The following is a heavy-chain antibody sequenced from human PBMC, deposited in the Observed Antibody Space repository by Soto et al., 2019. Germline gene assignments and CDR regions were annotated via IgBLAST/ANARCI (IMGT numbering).Heavy chain of an antibody. D-gene: IGHD3-10*01. CDR1: GFTFNSYS. Sequence: PWGSLRLSCTASGFTFNSYSMFWVRQAPGKRREWVSAMGGGGISTYYADSVKGRFTISRDNSKNTLFLQMDSLRADDTAVYYCAKGSDGFRPYFFDHWAQGTLVTVSS. J-gene: IGHJ4*02. CDR2: MGGGGIST. V-gene: IGHV3-23*01. CDR3: AKGSDGFRPYFFDH.